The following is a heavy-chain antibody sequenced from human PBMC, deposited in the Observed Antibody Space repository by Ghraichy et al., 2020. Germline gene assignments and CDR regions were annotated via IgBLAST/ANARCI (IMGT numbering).Heavy chain of an antibody. J-gene: IGHJ6*03. CDR3: AREVGGETLTVTGVTYYYYYMDV. Sequence: SQTLSLTCAISGDSVSSNDAAWYWIRQSPSRGLELLGGTYYRSKWYTDYAKSMKNRMAVIPDTSKNEFSLQLNSVTAEDTAVYFCAREVGGETLTVTGVTYYYYYMDVWGKGTTVTVSS. D-gene: IGHD4-11*01. V-gene: IGHV6-1*01. CDR2: TYYRSKWYT. CDR1: GDSVSSNDAA.